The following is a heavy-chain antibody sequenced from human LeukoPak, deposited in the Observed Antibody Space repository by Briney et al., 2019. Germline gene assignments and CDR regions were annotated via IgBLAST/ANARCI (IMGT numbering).Heavy chain of an antibody. CDR2: INPNSGGT. CDR3: ARTTLLNFDWSPDAFDI. Sequence: ASVKVSCKASGYTFTGYYMHWVRQAPGQGLEWMGWINPNSGGTNYAQKFQGRVTMTRDTSISTAYMELSRLRSDDTAVYYCARTTLLNFDWSPDAFDIWGQGTMVTVSS. J-gene: IGHJ3*02. V-gene: IGHV1-2*02. CDR1: GYTFTGYY. D-gene: IGHD3-9*01.